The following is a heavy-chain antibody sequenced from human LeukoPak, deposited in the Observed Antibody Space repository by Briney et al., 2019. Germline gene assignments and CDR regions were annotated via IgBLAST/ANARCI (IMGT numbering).Heavy chain of an antibody. CDR3: ARDNSVEDTAWWFDP. D-gene: IGHD4-23*01. CDR1: GYTFTSYY. Sequence: GASVKVSCKASGYTFTSYYMHWVRQAPGQGLEWMGIINPSGGSTSYAQKFQGRVTMTRDISTSTDYMELSSLRSEDTAVYYCARDNSVEDTAWWFDPWGQGILVTVSS. CDR2: INPSGGST. V-gene: IGHV1-46*01. J-gene: IGHJ5*02.